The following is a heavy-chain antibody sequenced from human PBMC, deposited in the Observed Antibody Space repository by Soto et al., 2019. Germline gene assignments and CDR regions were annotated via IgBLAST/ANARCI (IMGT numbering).Heavy chain of an antibody. Sequence: QVHLVQSGAEVEKPGASVKVSCKASGYTFTDYGISWVRQVPGQGLQWMGWITAFNGNTKYAQQFQGRVTMTTDTSTSTAYMELRSLESDDTAVYYCARISQSDFWSGYYYFFDYWGQGTLVTVSS. CDR3: ARISQSDFWSGYYYFFDY. J-gene: IGHJ4*02. V-gene: IGHV1-18*01. CDR1: GYTFTDYG. CDR2: ITAFNGNT. D-gene: IGHD3-3*01.